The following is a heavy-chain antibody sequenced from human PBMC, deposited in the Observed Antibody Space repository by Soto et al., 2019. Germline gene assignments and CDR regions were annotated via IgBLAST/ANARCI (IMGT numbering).Heavy chain of an antibody. D-gene: IGHD1-1*01. Sequence: SETLSLTCAVYGGSFSGYYWSWIRQPPGKGLEWIGEINHSGSTNYNPSLKSRVTISVDTSKNQFSLKLMSLSAADTAVYYCGRLEGRATISYYFDYWGQGALATVP. CDR3: GRLEGRATISYYFDY. J-gene: IGHJ4*02. CDR2: INHSGST. CDR1: GGSFSGYY. V-gene: IGHV4-34*01.